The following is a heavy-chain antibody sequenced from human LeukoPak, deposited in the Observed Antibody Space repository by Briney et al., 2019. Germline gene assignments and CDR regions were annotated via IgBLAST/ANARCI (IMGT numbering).Heavy chain of an antibody. D-gene: IGHD3-10*01. CDR2: IYYSGST. CDR1: GGSISSGGYY. J-gene: IGHJ6*02. V-gene: IGHV4-31*03. CDR3: ARGSDVLLWFGELLYPNYYYYGMDV. Sequence: TLSLTCTVSGGSISSGGYYWSWIRQHPGKGLEWIGYIYYSGSTYYNPSLKSRVTISVDTSMNQFSLKLSSVTAADTAVYYCARGSDVLLWFGELLYPNYYYYGMDVWGQGTTVTVSS.